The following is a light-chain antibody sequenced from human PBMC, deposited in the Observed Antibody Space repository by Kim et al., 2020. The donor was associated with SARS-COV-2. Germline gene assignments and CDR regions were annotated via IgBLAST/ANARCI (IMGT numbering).Light chain of an antibody. CDR3: SSYTSSSTLALYV. J-gene: IGLJ1*01. CDR1: SSDVGGYNY. CDR2: DVS. Sequence: ITISCTGTSSDVGGYNYVSWYQQHPGKAPKLMIYDVSNRPSGVSNRFSGSKSGNTASLTISWLQAEDEADYYCSSYTSSSTLALYVFGTGTKVTVL. V-gene: IGLV2-14*03.